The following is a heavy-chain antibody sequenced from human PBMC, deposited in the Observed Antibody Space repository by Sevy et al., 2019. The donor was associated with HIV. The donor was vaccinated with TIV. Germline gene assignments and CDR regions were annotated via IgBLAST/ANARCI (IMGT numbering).Heavy chain of an antibody. V-gene: IGHV3-33*01. CDR2: IWNDGSNQ. J-gene: IGHJ5*01. D-gene: IGHD2-2*01. CDR3: ARAPGYCTSTNCYDWFDP. CDR1: GFTFSSYG. Sequence: GGSLRLSCAASGFTFSSYGMHWVRQAPGKGLEWVAVIWNDGSNQYYADSVEGRFTVSRDNSTNTLYLQMNSLRAEDTAAYYCARAPGYCTSTNCYDWFDPWGQGTLVTVSS.